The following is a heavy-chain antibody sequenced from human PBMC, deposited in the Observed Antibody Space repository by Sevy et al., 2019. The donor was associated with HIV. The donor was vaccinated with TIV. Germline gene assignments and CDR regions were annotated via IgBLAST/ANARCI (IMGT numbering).Heavy chain of an antibody. D-gene: IGHD4-17*01. CDR1: GFTFSSYG. J-gene: IGHJ6*02. CDR2: ISYDGSNK. Sequence: GGSLRLSCAASGFTFSSYGMHWDRQAPGKGLEWVAVISYDGSNKYYADSVKGRFTISRDNSKNTRYLQMNSLRAEDTAVYYCAKDRFRLDGDYVNPYYYGMDVWGQGTTVTVSS. V-gene: IGHV3-30*18. CDR3: AKDRFRLDGDYVNPYYYGMDV.